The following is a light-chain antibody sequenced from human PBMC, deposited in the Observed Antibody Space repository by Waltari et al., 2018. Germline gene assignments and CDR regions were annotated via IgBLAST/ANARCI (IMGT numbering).Light chain of an antibody. V-gene: IGLV2-8*01. CDR3: SSYAGGNTLV. Sequence: QPALTQPPSASGSLGHSVTIPCTGSSSDVGRYKFVTWYQQYPGKAPKLIFYEVFKRPPGVPDRFSGSKSGNTASLTVSGLQPEDEADYYCSSYAGGNTLVFGGGTRLTVL. CDR2: EVF. CDR1: SSDVGRYKF. J-gene: IGLJ2*01.